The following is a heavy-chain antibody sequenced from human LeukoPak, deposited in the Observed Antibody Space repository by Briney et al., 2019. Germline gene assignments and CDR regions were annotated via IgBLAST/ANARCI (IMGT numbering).Heavy chain of an antibody. CDR3: ARDLHSGSYEDAFDI. Sequence: GWSLRLSCAASGFTFSSYWMSWVRQAPGKGLEWVANIKQDGSEKYYVDSVKGRFTISRDNAENSLYLQMNSLRAEDTAVYYCARDLHSGSYEDAFDIWGQGTMVTVSS. CDR2: IKQDGSEK. V-gene: IGHV3-7*01. D-gene: IGHD1-26*01. J-gene: IGHJ3*02. CDR1: GFTFSSYW.